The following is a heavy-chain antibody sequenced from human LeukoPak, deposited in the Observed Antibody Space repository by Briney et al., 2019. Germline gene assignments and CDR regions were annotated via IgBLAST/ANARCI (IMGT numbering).Heavy chain of an antibody. CDR1: GGSISSYY. Sequence: PSETLSLTCTVSGGSISSYYWSWNRQPPGKGLEWIGYIYYSGSTNYNPSLKSRVTISVDTSKNQFSLKLSSVTAADTAVYYCARGATIFGVVINFDYWGQGTLVTVSS. J-gene: IGHJ4*02. CDR3: ARGATIFGVVINFDY. V-gene: IGHV4-59*01. CDR2: IYYSGST. D-gene: IGHD3-3*01.